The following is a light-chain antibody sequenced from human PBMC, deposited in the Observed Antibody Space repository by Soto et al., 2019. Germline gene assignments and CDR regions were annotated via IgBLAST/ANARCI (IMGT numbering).Light chain of an antibody. CDR3: QQSYSTPLT. CDR1: QSISTF. V-gene: IGKV1-39*01. Sequence: DVQMTQSPSSLSASVGDRVTITCRASQSISTFLKWYQQKPGKAPKLLIYAASSLESGVPSRFTGSGSGTDFTLTISSLRPEDFATYYCQQSYSTPLTFGGGTKVE. J-gene: IGKJ4*01. CDR2: AAS.